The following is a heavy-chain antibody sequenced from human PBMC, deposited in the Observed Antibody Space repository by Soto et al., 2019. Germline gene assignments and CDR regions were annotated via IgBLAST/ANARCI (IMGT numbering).Heavy chain of an antibody. D-gene: IGHD3-16*01. CDR1: GGSVSSGDYY. CDR2: IYYSGNT. J-gene: IGHJ4*02. V-gene: IGHV4-61*08. Sequence: PSETLSLTCTVSGGSVSSGDYYWSWIRQPPGKGLEWIGYIYYSGNTNYNPSLKSRVIISVDTSKNLFSLKLNSVTAADTAVYYCARLPVDKSMIYCRGHWGQGTLLTVSA. CDR3: ARLPVDKSMIYCRGH.